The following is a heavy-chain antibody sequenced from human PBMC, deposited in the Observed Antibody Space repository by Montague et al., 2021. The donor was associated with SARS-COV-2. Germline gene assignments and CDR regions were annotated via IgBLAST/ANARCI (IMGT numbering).Heavy chain of an antibody. V-gene: IGHV3-11*04. Sequence: SLRLSCAASGFTFSDYYMSWIRQAPGKGLEWVSSISSSGSTIYYADSVKGRFTISRDNANNSLYLQMNSLRAEDTAVYYCARDTRYYYDSSGYPDYWGQGTPVTVSS. J-gene: IGHJ4*02. CDR2: ISSSGSTI. D-gene: IGHD3-22*01. CDR1: GFTFSDYY. CDR3: ARDTRYYYDSSGYPDY.